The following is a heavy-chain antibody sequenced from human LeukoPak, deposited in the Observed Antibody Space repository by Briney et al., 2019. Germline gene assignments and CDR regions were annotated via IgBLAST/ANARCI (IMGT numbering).Heavy chain of an antibody. CDR1: GFTFSNAW. CDR2: IKSKTDGGTT. V-gene: IGHV3-15*01. J-gene: IGHJ4*02. D-gene: IGHD2-21*01. Sequence: GGSLRLSCAASGFTFSNAWMSWVRQAPGKGLEWVGRIKSKTDGGTTDYAAPVKGRFTISRDDSKNTLYLQMNSLKTEDTAVYYCTTDPITIPSYYFDYWSQGTLVTVSS. CDR3: TTDPITIPSYYFDY.